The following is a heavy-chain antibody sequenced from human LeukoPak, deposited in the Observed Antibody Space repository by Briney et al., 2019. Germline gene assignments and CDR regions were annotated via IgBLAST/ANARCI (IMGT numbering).Heavy chain of an antibody. Sequence: GGSLRLSCAASGFTFSGYWMHWVRQAPGKGLVWVSLINNDGSTNYADSVKGRFTISRDNAKSTLFLQMNSLRPEDTAVYFCVMGRAYNHWGRGTMVTVSS. J-gene: IGHJ4*03. V-gene: IGHV3-74*01. CDR3: VMGRAYNH. D-gene: IGHD5-18*01. CDR2: INNDGST. CDR1: GFTFSGYW.